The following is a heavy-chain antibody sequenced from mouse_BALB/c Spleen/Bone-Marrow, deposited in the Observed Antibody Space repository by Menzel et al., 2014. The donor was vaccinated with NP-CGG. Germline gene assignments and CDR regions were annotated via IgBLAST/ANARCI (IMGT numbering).Heavy chain of an antibody. CDR2: IWAGGGT. CDR1: GFSLTSYY. CDR3: VRDENDGPFDY. D-gene: IGHD2-3*01. J-gene: IGHJ3*01. Sequence: VHLVESGPGLVAPSQSLSITCTVSGFSLTSYYISWIRQPPGKGLEWLGAIWAGGGTNYYSAFMSRLSISKDNSKNQVFLKMNSLQTDDTAIYYCVRDENDGPFDYWGQGTLVTVSA. V-gene: IGHV2-9-2*01.